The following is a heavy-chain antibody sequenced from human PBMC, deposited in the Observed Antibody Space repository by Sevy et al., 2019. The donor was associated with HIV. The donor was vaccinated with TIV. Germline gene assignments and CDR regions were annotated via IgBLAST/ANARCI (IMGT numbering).Heavy chain of an antibody. CDR2: MNPKNGNK. CDR1: GYTFTTYD. D-gene: IGHD1-26*01. CDR3: ARGFDGWDTSPGGLDV. J-gene: IGHJ6*02. V-gene: IGHV1-8*01. Sequence: ASVKVSCRASGYTFTTYDINWVRQATGQGLEWMGWMNPKNGNKGYAQKFQDRLTLTRDTSISTAYLELSSLRSDDTALYFCARGFDGWDTSPGGLDVWGQGTTVTVSS.